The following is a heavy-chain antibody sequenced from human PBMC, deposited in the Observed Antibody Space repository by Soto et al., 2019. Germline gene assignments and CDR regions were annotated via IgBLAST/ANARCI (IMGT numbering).Heavy chain of an antibody. D-gene: IGHD5-12*01. J-gene: IGHJ4*02. V-gene: IGHV4-59*11. CDR3: ARYGDGFDNFYFDY. CDR2: ISDMGST. Sequence: QVLLQESGPRLVKPSETLSLTCTVSGGSISSHYWSWIRQPPGKGLELIGYISDMGSTNYNPSLKSRVTISLDTSKRQFSLKLTSETAADTAVFYCARYGDGFDNFYFDYWGQGTLVTVSS. CDR1: GGSISSHY.